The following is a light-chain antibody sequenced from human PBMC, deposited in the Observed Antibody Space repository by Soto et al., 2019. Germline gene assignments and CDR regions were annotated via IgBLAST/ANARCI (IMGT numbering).Light chain of an antibody. J-gene: IGKJ1*01. CDR1: QSVLYSSNDKNY. V-gene: IGKV4-1*01. CDR2: WAS. CDR3: QQYYNTPWT. Sequence: DIVMTQSPDSLAVSLGERATINCKSSQSVLYSSNDKNYLAWYQQKPGQPPKLLIYWASTRESGVPDRFTGIGSGTAFTLTISSLQAEDVAVYYCQQYYNTPWTFGQGTRVEIK.